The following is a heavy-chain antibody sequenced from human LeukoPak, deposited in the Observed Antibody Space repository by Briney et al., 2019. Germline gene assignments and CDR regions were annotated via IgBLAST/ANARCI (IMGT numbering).Heavy chain of an antibody. Sequence: SETLSLTCTVSGGSISSSSYYWGWIRQPLGKGLEWIGSIYYSGSTYYNPSLKSRVTISVDTSKNQFSLKLSSVTAADTAVYYCARDEGGATIGAFDIWGQGTMVTVSS. V-gene: IGHV4-39*07. CDR1: GGSISSSSYY. CDR3: ARDEGGATIGAFDI. CDR2: IYYSGST. D-gene: IGHD3-16*01. J-gene: IGHJ3*02.